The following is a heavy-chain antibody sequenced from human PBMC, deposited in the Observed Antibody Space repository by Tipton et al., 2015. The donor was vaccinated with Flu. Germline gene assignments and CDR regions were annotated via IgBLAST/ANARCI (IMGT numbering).Heavy chain of an antibody. V-gene: IGHV4-34*01. Sequence: TLSLTCAVYGGSFSGYYWTWIRQPPGKGLEWIGEINHSGTTNYNPSLKSRVTVSVDTSKNQFSLKLRSVTAADTAVYYCARRDYSNYVSEPKNWFDSWGQGALVIVSS. CDR1: GGSFSGYY. CDR2: INHSGTT. J-gene: IGHJ5*01. CDR3: ARRDYSNYVSEPKNWFDS. D-gene: IGHD4-11*01.